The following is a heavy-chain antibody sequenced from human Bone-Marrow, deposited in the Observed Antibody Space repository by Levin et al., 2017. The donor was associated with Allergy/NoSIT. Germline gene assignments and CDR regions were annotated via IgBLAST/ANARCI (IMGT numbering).Heavy chain of an antibody. CDR1: GASISSGGYY. CDR2: IYTRGSA. D-gene: IGHD3/OR15-3a*01. V-gene: IGHV4-31*03. CDR3: ATGQTFYKGWTGMN. J-gene: IGHJ4*02. Sequence: SQTLSLTCSVSGASISSGGYYWTWFRQVPGKGLEWIGYIYTRGSAYYNPSLSGRITISKDTSANQFSLQLHSVAAADTAVYYCATGQTFYKGWTGMNWGQGPRVTVSP.